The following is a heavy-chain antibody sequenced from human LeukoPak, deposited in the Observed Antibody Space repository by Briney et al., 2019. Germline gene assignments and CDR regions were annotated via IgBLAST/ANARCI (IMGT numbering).Heavy chain of an antibody. CDR1: GFTFSTYG. V-gene: IGHV3-33*01. Sequence: PGRSLRLSCGASGFTFSTYGMHWVRQAPGKGLEWVAVIWYDGRNRYYADSVKGRFTISRDNSKNTLYLQMDSLRVEDTAVYYCARGSSSVTLPGDWGQGTLVTVSS. CDR3: ARGSSSVTLPGD. D-gene: IGHD2-2*01. J-gene: IGHJ4*02. CDR2: IWYDGRNR.